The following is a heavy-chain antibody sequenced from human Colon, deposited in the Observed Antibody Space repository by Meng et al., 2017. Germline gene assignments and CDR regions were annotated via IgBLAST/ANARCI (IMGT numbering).Heavy chain of an antibody. CDR1: GGSFSGYY. CDR2: INHSGST. J-gene: IGHJ3*02. D-gene: IGHD2-21*01. CDR3: ARGSSPRIKRAFDI. V-gene: IGHV4-34*01. Sequence: VQLPRWGAGLLKPSETLSLTCAVYGGSFSGYYWSWIRQPPGKGLEWIGEINHSGSTNYNPSLKSRVTISVDTSKNQFSLKLSSVTAADTAVYYCARGSSPRIKRAFDIWGQGTMVTVSS.